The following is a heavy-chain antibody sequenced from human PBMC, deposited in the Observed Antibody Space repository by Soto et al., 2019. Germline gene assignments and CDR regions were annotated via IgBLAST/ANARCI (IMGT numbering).Heavy chain of an antibody. Sequence: PSETLSLTCTVSGGSISSGDYYWSWIRQPPGKGLEWVGYIYYNGTTYYNPSLKSRVTISVDTSKNQFSLKLSSVTAADTAVYYCARDFMVRGVSVGFDYWGQGTLVTVSS. CDR2: IYYNGTT. D-gene: IGHD3-10*01. CDR3: ARDFMVRGVSVGFDY. CDR1: GGSISSGDYY. V-gene: IGHV4-30-4*01. J-gene: IGHJ4*02.